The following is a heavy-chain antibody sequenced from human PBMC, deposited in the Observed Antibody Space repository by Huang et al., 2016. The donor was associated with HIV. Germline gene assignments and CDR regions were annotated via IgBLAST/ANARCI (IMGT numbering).Heavy chain of an antibody. CDR1: GFTFSGFG. CDR2: MSYDGRSQ. CDR3: AKESRWFSSLDH. Sequence: QLQLVESGGGVVQPGTSLRVSCAASGFTFSGFGMPWVRQAPGKGLEWVAVMSYDGRSQFYADSVKGRFTISRDNSDNTLHLQMNRLRPDDRGVYYCAKESRWFSSLDHWGQGILVTVSS. D-gene: IGHD2-15*01. V-gene: IGHV3-30*18. J-gene: IGHJ4*02.